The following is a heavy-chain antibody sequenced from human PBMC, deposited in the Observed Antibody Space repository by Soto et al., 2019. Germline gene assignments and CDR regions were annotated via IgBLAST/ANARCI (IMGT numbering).Heavy chain of an antibody. V-gene: IGHV3-15*01. CDR3: TTDHNGWFGELLGY. J-gene: IGHJ4*02. CDR1: GFTFSNAW. Sequence: GGSLRLSCAASGFTFSNAWMSWVRQAPGKGLEWVGRIKSKTDGGTTDYAAPVKGRFTISRDDSKNTLYLQMNSLKTEDTAVYYCTTDHNGWFGELLGYWGQGTLVTVSS. D-gene: IGHD3-10*01. CDR2: IKSKTDGGTT.